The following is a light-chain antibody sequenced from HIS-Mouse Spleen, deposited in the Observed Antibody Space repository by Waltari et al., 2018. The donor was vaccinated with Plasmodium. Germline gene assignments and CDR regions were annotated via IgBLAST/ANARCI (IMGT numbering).Light chain of an antibody. J-gene: IGKJ3*01. CDR3: QQYDNLPPLFT. CDR2: DAS. Sequence: EIVLTQSPATLSLSPGERATLSCRASQSVSSYLAWYQQKPGQAPRLLIYDASNRATGIPARFSGSGSGTDFTFTISSLQPEDIATYYCQQYDNLPPLFTFGPGTKVDIK. V-gene: IGKV3-11*01. CDR1: QSVSSY.